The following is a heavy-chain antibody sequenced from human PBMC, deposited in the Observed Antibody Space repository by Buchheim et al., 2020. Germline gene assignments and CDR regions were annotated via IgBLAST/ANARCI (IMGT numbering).Heavy chain of an antibody. CDR1: GFTFSSYA. CDR2: ISYDGSNK. J-gene: IGHJ4*02. CDR3: ARGLLQWELSY. D-gene: IGHD1-26*01. Sequence: QVQLVESGGGVVQPGRSLRLSCAASGFTFSSYAMHWVRQAPGKGLEGVAVISYDGSNKYYADSVKGRFTISRDNSKKTLYLQMNSLRAEDTAVYYWARGLLQWELSYWGQGTL. V-gene: IGHV3-30-3*01.